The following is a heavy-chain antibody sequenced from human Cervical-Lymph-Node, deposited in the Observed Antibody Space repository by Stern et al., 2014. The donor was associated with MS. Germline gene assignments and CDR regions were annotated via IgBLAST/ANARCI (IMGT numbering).Heavy chain of an antibody. Sequence: VQLVESGAEVKKPGSSVKVSCKASGGTFNTNVISWVRQAPGQGLEWMGGIIPIFGTALYAQQFQGRVTITANESTRAVYMELSSLRSEDTAVYYCARAAYSTSSYNYWGQGTLVIVSS. CDR2: IIPIFGTA. V-gene: IGHV1-69*01. CDR3: ARAAYSTSSYNY. CDR1: GGTFNTNV. J-gene: IGHJ4*02. D-gene: IGHD6-6*01.